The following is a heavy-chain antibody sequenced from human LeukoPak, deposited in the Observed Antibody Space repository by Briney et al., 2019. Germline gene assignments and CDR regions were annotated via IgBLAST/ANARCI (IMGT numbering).Heavy chain of an antibody. J-gene: IGHJ4*02. Sequence: ASVKVSCKVSGYTLTELSMHWVRQAPGKGLEWMGGFDPENGKTVYAKKFQGRVTLTEDTSRDTGYMEVSSLRSEDTAVYYCGTKRWAAAGPIDFWGQGTLVTVSS. CDR2: FDPENGKT. D-gene: IGHD6-13*01. V-gene: IGHV1-24*01. CDR1: GYTLTELS. CDR3: GTKRWAAAGPIDF.